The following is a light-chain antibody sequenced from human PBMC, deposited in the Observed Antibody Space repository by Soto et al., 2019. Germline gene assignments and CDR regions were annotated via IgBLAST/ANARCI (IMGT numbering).Light chain of an antibody. V-gene: IGLV8-61*01. CDR2: STN. Sequence: QTVVTQEPSFSVSPGGTVTLTCGLSSGSVSTIYYPSWYQQTPGQAPRTLVYSTNTRSSGVPDRFSGSILGNKAALTIAGAHADDEADYYCVLYMGSGVSLFGGGTKLTVL. CDR1: SGSVSTIYY. J-gene: IGLJ2*01. CDR3: VLYMGSGVSL.